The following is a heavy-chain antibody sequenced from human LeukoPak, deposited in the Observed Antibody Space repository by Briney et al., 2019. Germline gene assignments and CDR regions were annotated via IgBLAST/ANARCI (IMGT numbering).Heavy chain of an antibody. Sequence: GGSLRLSCAASGFTFSSYSMNWVRQAPGKGLEWVAVIWYDGSNKYYADSVKGRFTISRDNSKNTLYLQMNSLRAEDTAVYYCARDLESALDYWGQGTLVTVSS. CDR3: ARDLESALDY. CDR2: IWYDGSNK. J-gene: IGHJ4*02. V-gene: IGHV3-33*08. D-gene: IGHD1-1*01. CDR1: GFTFSSYS.